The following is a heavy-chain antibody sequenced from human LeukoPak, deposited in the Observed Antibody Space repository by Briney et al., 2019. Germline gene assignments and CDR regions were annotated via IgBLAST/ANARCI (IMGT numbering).Heavy chain of an antibody. V-gene: IGHV3-7*01. CDR3: AKDLGGWELPTGYAFDI. J-gene: IGHJ3*02. CDR1: GFTFSNYW. Sequence: GGSLRLSCAASGFTFSNYWMSWVRQAPGKGLEWVANMNQDGSEKYYVHSVKGRFTISRDNAKSSLYLQMNSLRAEDTAVYYCAKDLGGWELPTGYAFDIWGQGTMVTVSS. D-gene: IGHD1-26*01. CDR2: MNQDGSEK.